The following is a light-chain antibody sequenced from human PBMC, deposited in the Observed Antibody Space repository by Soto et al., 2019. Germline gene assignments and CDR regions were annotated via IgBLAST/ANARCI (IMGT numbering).Light chain of an antibody. Sequence: QSALTQPASVSGSPGQSITISCTGGSSDVGGYNYVSWYQHHPGKAPKLMIYDVDNRPSGVSNRFSGSKSGNTASLTISGLQAEDEADYYCSSYTSSNTLYVFGTGTKVTVL. CDR2: DVD. V-gene: IGLV2-14*03. J-gene: IGLJ1*01. CDR1: SSDVGGYNY. CDR3: SSYTSSNTLYV.